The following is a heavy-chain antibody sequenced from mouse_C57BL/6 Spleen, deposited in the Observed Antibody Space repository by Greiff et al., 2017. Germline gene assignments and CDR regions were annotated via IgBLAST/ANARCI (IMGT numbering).Heavy chain of an antibody. J-gene: IGHJ2*01. Sequence: EVKLVESGGGLVKPGGSLKLSCAASGFTFSDYGMHWVRQAPEKGLEWVAYISSGSSTIYYADTVKGRFTISRDNAKNTLFLQLTSLRSEDTAMYYCARETWGNWGQGTTLTVSS. CDR1: GFTFSDYG. CDR3: ARETWGN. CDR2: ISSGSSTI. V-gene: IGHV5-17*01.